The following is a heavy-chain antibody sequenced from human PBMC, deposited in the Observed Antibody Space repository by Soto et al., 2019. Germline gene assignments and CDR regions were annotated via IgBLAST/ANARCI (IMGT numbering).Heavy chain of an antibody. CDR1: GYTFTDYY. CDR2: INPNSGGT. Sequence: QVQLVQSGAEVKKPGASVKVSCEASGYTFTDYYMHWVRQSPGQGLEWMGWINPNSGGTKFPQEFQGRVIMTRDTSISTAYMELSRLTSDDTAVYYCARAGLTTLELATTYWGQGTLVTVSS. CDR3: ARAGLTTLELATTY. V-gene: IGHV1-2*02. D-gene: IGHD5-12*01. J-gene: IGHJ4*02.